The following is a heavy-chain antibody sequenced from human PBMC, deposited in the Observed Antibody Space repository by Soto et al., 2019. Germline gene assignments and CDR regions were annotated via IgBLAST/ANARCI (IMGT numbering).Heavy chain of an antibody. CDR3: AHRATMTIFGLIIDTGIWFDP. CDR1: GFSLSTSGAA. D-gene: IGHD3-3*01. J-gene: IGHJ5*02. V-gene: IGHV2-5*02. CDR2: IYWDGDK. Sequence: QINLIESGPTLVKPTQTLTLTCTFSGFSLSTSGAAVGWVRQPPGRALEWLALIYWDGDKRYNASLGNRLTLPKDTSMNQVVLTLTNVDPADTATYYCAHRATMTIFGLIIDTGIWFDPWGQGTRVIVSS.